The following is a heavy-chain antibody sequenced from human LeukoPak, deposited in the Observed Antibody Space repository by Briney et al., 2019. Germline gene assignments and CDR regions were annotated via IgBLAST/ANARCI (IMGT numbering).Heavy chain of an antibody. CDR2: INHRGST. CDR3: ARAPGAAPD. D-gene: IGHD2-15*01. V-gene: IGHV4-34*01. CDR1: GGSFSGYY. Sequence: PSETLSLTCAVYGGSFSGYYWSWIRQPPGKGLEWIGEINHRGSTNYNPSLKSRVTVSLDTSKNQFSLKLSSVTAADTAVYYCARAPGAAPDWGQGTLVTVSS. J-gene: IGHJ4*02.